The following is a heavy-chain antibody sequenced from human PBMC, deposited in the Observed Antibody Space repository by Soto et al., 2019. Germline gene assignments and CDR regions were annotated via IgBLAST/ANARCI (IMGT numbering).Heavy chain of an antibody. CDR3: ARGVYSCGGDGMDV. Sequence: QVQLVQSGAEVKKPGSSVKVSCKASGGTFSSYAISWVRQAPGQGLEWMGGIIPIFGTANYAQKFQGRVTITADESPRTAYMELSSLRSEDTAVYYCARGVYSCGGDGMDVWGQGTTVTVSS. J-gene: IGHJ6*02. CDR2: IIPIFGTA. CDR1: GGTFSSYA. V-gene: IGHV1-69*01. D-gene: IGHD5-18*01.